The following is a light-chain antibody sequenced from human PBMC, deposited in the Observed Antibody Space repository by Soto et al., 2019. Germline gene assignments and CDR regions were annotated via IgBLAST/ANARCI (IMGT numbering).Light chain of an antibody. J-gene: IGLJ1*01. CDR1: SSDVGGYNY. Sequence: QSALTQPASVSGPPGQTITISCTGTSSDVGGYNYVSWYQQHPGKAPKLIIYDVSNRPSGISNRFSGSKSGNSASLTISGLQAEDEADYYCSSYTSSSTLYVFGSGTKLTVL. V-gene: IGLV2-14*01. CDR2: DVS. CDR3: SSYTSSSTLYV.